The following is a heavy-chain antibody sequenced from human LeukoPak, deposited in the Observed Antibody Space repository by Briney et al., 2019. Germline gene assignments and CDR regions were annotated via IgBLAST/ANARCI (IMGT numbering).Heavy chain of an antibody. D-gene: IGHD4-17*01. J-gene: IGHJ4*02. Sequence: PSETLSLTCTVSGGSISSGDYYWSWIRQPPGKGLEWIGYIYYSGSTYYNPSLKSRVTISVDTPKNQFSLKLSSVTAADTAVYYCAREGAFTVTPQTFDYWGQGTLVTVSS. CDR3: AREGAFTVTPQTFDY. CDR2: IYYSGST. CDR1: GGSISSGDYY. V-gene: IGHV4-30-4*01.